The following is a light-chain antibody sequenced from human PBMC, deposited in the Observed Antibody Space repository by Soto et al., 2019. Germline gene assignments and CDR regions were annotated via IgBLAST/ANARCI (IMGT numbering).Light chain of an antibody. CDR1: SSDVGGYNY. Sequence: QSALTQPASVSGSPGQSITISCTGTSSDVGGYNYVSWYQQHPGKAPKLMIYEVSNRPSGVSNRFSGSKSGNTDSLTISGLQVEDEADYYCSSYTSSSTLWVFGGGTKLTVL. J-gene: IGLJ3*02. V-gene: IGLV2-14*01. CDR3: SSYTSSSTLWV. CDR2: EVS.